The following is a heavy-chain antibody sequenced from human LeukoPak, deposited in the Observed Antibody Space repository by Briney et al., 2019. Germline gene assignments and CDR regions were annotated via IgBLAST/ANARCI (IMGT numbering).Heavy chain of an antibody. Sequence: GESLKISCKGSGYSFTTYWIGWVRQMPGKGLEWMGIIYPGDSDTRYSPSFQGQVTISADKSSSTAYLHWSSLKASDTAMYYCARRNIVVVPAAKYYYYYYMDVWGKGTTVTVSS. D-gene: IGHD2-2*01. V-gene: IGHV5-51*01. CDR3: ARRNIVVVPAAKYYYYYYMDV. CDR1: GYSFTTYW. J-gene: IGHJ6*03. CDR2: IYPGDSDT.